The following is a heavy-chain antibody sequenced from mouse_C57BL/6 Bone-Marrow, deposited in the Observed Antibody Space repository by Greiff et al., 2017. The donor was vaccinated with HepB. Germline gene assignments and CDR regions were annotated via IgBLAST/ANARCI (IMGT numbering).Heavy chain of an antibody. Sequence: QVQLQQSGAELVKPGASVKMSCKASGYTFTSYWITWVKQRPGQGLEWIGDIYPGSGSTNYNEKFKSKATLTVDTSSSTAYMQLSSLTSEDSAVYYGARAETILLLFAYWGQGTLVTVSA. J-gene: IGHJ3*01. CDR2: IYPGSGST. D-gene: IGHD1-1*01. CDR3: ARAETILLLFAY. V-gene: IGHV1-55*01. CDR1: GYTFTSYW.